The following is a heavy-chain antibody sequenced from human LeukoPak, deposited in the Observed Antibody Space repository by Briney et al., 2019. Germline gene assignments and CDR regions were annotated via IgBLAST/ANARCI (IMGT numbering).Heavy chain of an antibody. V-gene: IGHV1-2*02. Sequence: ASVKVSCKASGYTFTGYYIHWVRQAPGQGLEWVGWINPNSGDTNYAQKFQGRVTMTRATSISTAYMELSSLISDDTAVYYWARQEQVWFDPWAQGTLVTVSS. D-gene: IGHD1-26*01. CDR2: INPNSGDT. CDR3: ARQEQVWFDP. J-gene: IGHJ5*02. CDR1: GYTFTGYY.